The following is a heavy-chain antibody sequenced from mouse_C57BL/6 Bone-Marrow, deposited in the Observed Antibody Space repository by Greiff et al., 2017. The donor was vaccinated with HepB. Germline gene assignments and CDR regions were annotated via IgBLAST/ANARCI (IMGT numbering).Heavy chain of an antibody. Sequence: RVESGGGLVKPGGSLKLSCAASGFTFSSYAMSWVRQTPEKRLEWVATISDGGSYTYYPDNVKGRFTISRDNARNNLYLQMSHLKSEDTAMYYCARDRPHEAWFAYWGQWTLVTVSA. V-gene: IGHV5-4*01. CDR3: ARDRPHEAWFAY. CDR1: GFTFSSYA. J-gene: IGHJ3*01. D-gene: IGHD6-1*01. CDR2: ISDGGSYT.